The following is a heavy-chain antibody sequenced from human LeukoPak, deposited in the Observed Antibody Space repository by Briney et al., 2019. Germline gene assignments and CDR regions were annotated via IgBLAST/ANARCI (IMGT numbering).Heavy chain of an antibody. J-gene: IGHJ5*02. D-gene: IGHD6-6*01. CDR2: ISGSGSST. CDR1: GFTFSSFA. CDR3: AKVIGARPFDP. Sequence: GGSLRLSCTASGFTFSSFAMTWVRQAPGKGLEWVSVISGSGSSTYYADSVKGRFSISRDNSKNTVYLQVNSLRAEDTAIYYCAKVIGARPFDPWGQGTLVTVSS. V-gene: IGHV3-23*01.